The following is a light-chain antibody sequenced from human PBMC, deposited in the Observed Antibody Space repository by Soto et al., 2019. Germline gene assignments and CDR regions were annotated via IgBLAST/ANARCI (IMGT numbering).Light chain of an antibody. CDR3: QQYNTWPQT. Sequence: EIVMTQSQATLSVSPGERATLSCRSSQSVSSKLAWYQQKPGQAPRLLIYGASTRATGIPARFRGSGSGPAVTLTISSLQSEDFAVYYSQQYNTWPQTFGQGTKVEIK. CDR1: QSVSSK. J-gene: IGKJ1*01. V-gene: IGKV3-15*01. CDR2: GAS.